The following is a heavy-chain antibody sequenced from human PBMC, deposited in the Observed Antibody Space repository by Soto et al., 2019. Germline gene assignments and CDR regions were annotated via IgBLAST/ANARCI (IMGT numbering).Heavy chain of an antibody. CDR1: GFIFSDYT. V-gene: IGHV3-30-3*01. CDR2: ISYDGSNK. Sequence: GGSLRLSCVVSGFIFSDYTMHWVRQAPGKGLEWVAVISYDGSNKYYADSVKGRFTISRDNSKNTLYLQMNSLRTEDTTVYYCARDRRNHGGYVLDYWGQGTLVTVSS. CDR3: ARDRRNHGGYVLDY. D-gene: IGHD5-12*01. J-gene: IGHJ4*02.